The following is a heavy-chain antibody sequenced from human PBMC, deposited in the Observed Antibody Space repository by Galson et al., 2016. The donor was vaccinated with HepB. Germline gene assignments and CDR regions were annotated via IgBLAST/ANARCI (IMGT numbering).Heavy chain of an antibody. CDR1: GTSISDTRYH. D-gene: IGHD3-9*01. V-gene: IGHV4-39*01. CDR3: GRHSDETGYFDY. Sequence: SETLSLTCTVSGTSISDTRYHWGWVRQPPGKDLEWIGSIYYNGNTFYKPSLASRITISIATSQNQFSLNLSSVTAADTAVDYCGRHSDETGYFDYWGQGTLVTVSS. J-gene: IGHJ4*02. CDR2: IYYNGNT.